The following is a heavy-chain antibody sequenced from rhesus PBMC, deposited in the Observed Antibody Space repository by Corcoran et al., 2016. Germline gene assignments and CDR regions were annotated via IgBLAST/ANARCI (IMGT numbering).Heavy chain of an antibody. Sequence: EVQLVESGGGLVQPGGSLRLSCAASGFTFSVYDMNWVRQAPGKVLEWVSYISYTGKTLYYADSVKGRFTISRDNAKNSLFLQMSSLRADDTAVYYCTRETSGFEFWGQGALVTVSS. V-gene: IGHV3-136*01. CDR3: TRETSGFEF. CDR2: ISYTGKTL. CDR1: GFTFSVYD. J-gene: IGHJ1*01. D-gene: IGHD2-21*01.